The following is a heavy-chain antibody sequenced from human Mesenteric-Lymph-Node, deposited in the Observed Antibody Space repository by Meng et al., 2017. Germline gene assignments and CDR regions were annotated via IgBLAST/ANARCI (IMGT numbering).Heavy chain of an antibody. CDR3: ARSRMTTVTTGGHFNS. J-gene: IGHJ4*02. V-gene: IGHV3-30*01. D-gene: IGHD4-17*01. CDR2: ISYDGSNK. Sequence: SLKISCTASGFTFGDYAMSWVRQAPGKGLEWVAVISYDGSNKDYANSVKGRFTISRDNSKNTVFLQMNSLRVDDTAVYFCARSRMTTVTTGGHFNSWGQGTRVTVSS. CDR1: GFTFGDYA.